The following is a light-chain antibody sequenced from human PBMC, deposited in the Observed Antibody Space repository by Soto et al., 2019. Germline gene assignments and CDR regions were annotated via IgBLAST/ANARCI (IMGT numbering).Light chain of an antibody. CDR3: NSFTTSSTLV. J-gene: IGLJ2*01. CDR2: DVS. Sequence: QSVLTQPASVSGSPGQSITISCTGTSSDVGAYNYVSWYQHHPGKAPKLMIYDVSNRPSGVSNRFSGSKSGNTASLTNSGLQAEDEADYYCNSFTTSSTLVFGGGTKLTVL. V-gene: IGLV2-14*03. CDR1: SSDVGAYNY.